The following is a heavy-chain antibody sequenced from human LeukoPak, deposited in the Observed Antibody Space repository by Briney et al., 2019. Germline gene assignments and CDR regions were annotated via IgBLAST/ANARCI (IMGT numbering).Heavy chain of an antibody. J-gene: IGHJ4*02. CDR3: ARSYYDILTGYTELPDY. Sequence: ASVKVSCKASGYTFTGYYMHWVRQAPGQGLEWMGWINPNSGGTNYAQKFQGRVTMTRDTSISTAYMELSRLRSDDTAVYYCARSYYDILTGYTELPDYWGQGTLVTVSS. CDR1: GYTFTGYY. V-gene: IGHV1-2*02. D-gene: IGHD3-9*01. CDR2: INPNSGGT.